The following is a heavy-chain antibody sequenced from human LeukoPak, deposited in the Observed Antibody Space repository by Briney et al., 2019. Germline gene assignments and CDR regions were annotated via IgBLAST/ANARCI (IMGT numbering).Heavy chain of an antibody. V-gene: IGHV4-59*01. CDR2: IIYSGSG. J-gene: IGHJ3*02. CDR1: GGSISSYY. Sequence: SETLSLTCTVSGGSISSYYWSWVRHPPPKGLEWIGYIIYSGSGNYNPSLKSRVSISVDTSKKQFSLTLSSVTAADTAVYYCARDRLYDSSGYYDAFDIWGQGRMVTVSS. CDR3: ARDRLYDSSGYYDAFDI. D-gene: IGHD3-22*01.